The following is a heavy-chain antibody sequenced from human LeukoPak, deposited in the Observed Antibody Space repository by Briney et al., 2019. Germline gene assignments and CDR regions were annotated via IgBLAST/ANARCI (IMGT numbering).Heavy chain of an antibody. Sequence: ASVKVSCKASGYTFTSYYMHWVRQAPGQGLEWMGIINPSGGSTSYAQKFQGRVTMTRDTSTSTVYMELSSRRSEDTAVYYCARDITRRSSIAAAGTLDYWGQGTLVTVSS. V-gene: IGHV1-46*01. D-gene: IGHD6-13*01. J-gene: IGHJ4*02. CDR3: ARDITRRSSIAAAGTLDY. CDR2: INPSGGST. CDR1: GYTFTSYY.